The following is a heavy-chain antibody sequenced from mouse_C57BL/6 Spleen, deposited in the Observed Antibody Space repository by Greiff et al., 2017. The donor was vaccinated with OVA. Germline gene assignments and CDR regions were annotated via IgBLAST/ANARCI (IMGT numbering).Heavy chain of an antibody. V-gene: IGHV1-64*01. J-gene: IGHJ2*01. CDR3: ARWANWGGLYYFDY. CDR2: IHPNSGST. D-gene: IGHD4-1*01. Sequence: QVQLQQPGAELVKPGASVKLSCKASGYTFTSYWMHWVKQRPGQGLEWIGMIHPNSGSTNYNEKFKSKATLTVDKSSSTAYMQLSSLTSEDSAVYYCARWANWGGLYYFDYWGQGTTLTVSS. CDR1: GYTFTSYW.